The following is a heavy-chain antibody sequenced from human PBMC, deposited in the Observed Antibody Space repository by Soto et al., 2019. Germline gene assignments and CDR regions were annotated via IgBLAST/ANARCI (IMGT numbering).Heavy chain of an antibody. D-gene: IGHD4-4*01. J-gene: IGHJ5*02. CDR3: ARVTATRPAAWLDP. Sequence: QVQLVQSGAEVKKPGASVNVSCRASGYTFTDYFLHWVRQAPGHGLEWMGWINPNSGSTNFAPKFQGLVTMTRDASTSTVYLVLNRLTYDDTAVYFCARVTATRPAAWLDPCGKGTLVTVSS. CDR2: INPNSGST. CDR1: GYTFTDYF. V-gene: IGHV1-2*04.